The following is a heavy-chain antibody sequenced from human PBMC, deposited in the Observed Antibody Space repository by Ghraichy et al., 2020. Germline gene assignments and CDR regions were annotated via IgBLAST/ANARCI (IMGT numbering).Heavy chain of an antibody. CDR3: ARLGIATVGNDL. Sequence: SETLSLTCTVSGGSISSSSYYWGWIRQPPGKGLEWIGSIYHSGGTYYNASLKSRVTISVDTSKNQFSLKLSSVTATDTAVYFCARLGIATVGNDLWGQGSL. CDR2: IYHSGGT. CDR1: GGSISSSSYY. J-gene: IGHJ5*02. V-gene: IGHV4-39*01. D-gene: IGHD6-13*01.